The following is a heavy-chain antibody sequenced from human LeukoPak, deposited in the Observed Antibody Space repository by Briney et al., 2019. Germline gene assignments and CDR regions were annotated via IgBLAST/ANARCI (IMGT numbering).Heavy chain of an antibody. V-gene: IGHV3-23*01. CDR3: VKVGSGWSFDY. D-gene: IGHD6-19*01. CDR1: GFTFSSYS. J-gene: IGHJ4*02. Sequence: GGSLRLSCAAPGFTFSSYSMTWVRQATGKGLEWVSVISSSGGATDYAGSVKGRFTISRDNSKNTLYLQMSSLRAEDTAVYYCVKVGSGWSFDYWGQGTLVTVSS. CDR2: ISSSGGAT.